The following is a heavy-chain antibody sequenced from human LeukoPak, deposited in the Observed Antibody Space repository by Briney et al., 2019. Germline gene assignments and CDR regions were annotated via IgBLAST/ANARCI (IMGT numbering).Heavy chain of an antibody. V-gene: IGHV1-69*13. CDR2: IIPIFGTA. Sequence: SVKVSYTASGGTFSSHAISWVRQAPGQGLEWMGGIIPIFGTANYAQKFQGRVTITADESTRTAYMELSSLRSEDTAVYYCARGHSDYFDYWGQGTLVTVSS. CDR1: GGTFSSHA. CDR3: ARGHSDYFDY. J-gene: IGHJ4*02. D-gene: IGHD6-13*01.